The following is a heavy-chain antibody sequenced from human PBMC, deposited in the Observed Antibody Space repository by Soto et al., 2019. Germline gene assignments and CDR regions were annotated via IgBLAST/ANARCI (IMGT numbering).Heavy chain of an antibody. CDR1: GSSISSGSYY. V-gene: IGHV4-31*03. Sequence: PSETLSLTCTVSGSSISSGSYYWSWIRQHPGKGLEWIGYIYHSGSTYYNPSLKSRATISLDTSKNQFSLKLSSVTAADTAVYYCARDYMAVVDWGQGTPVTVSS. J-gene: IGHJ4*02. CDR2: IYHSGST. CDR3: ARDYMAVVD. D-gene: IGHD2-15*01.